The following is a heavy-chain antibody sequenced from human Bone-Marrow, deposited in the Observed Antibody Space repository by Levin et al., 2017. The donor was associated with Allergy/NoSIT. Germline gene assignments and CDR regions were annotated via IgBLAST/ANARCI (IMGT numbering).Heavy chain of an antibody. CDR1: TGSIIGYF. J-gene: IGHJ6*02. CDR3: ARGPPPREQNALPPSPYGMDV. CDR2: FSLSGNT. Sequence: ESLQISCTVSTGSIIGYFWSWIRQSPGKGLEWLGCFSLSGNTNYNPSLKSRLTISVDPSRNRFFLNLNSVTAADTAVYYCARGPPPREQNALPPSPYGMDVWGQGATVTVSS. D-gene: IGHD1/OR15-1a*01. V-gene: IGHV4-59*01.